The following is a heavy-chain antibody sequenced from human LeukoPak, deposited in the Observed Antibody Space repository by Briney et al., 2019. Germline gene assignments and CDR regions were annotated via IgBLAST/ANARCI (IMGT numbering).Heavy chain of an antibody. CDR2: INHSGST. V-gene: IGHV4-34*01. CDR1: GGSFSGYY. Sequence: SETLSLTCAVYGGSFSGYYWSWIRQPPGKGLEWIGEINHSGSTNYNPSLKSRVTISVDTSKNQFSLKLSSVTAAGTAVYYCARGLEDTAMGTIDYWGQGTLVTVSS. D-gene: IGHD5-18*01. CDR3: ARGLEDTAMGTIDY. J-gene: IGHJ4*02.